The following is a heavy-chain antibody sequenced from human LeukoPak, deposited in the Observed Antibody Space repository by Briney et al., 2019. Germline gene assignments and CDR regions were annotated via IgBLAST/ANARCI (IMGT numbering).Heavy chain of an antibody. Sequence: SETLSLTCADYRGSFSGYYWSWIRQPPGKGLEWIGEINHSGSNNYNPSIKSRVTISVDTSKNQFSLKLSSVTAADTAVYYCARVEHDYVWGSYRRDFDYWGQGTLVTVSS. D-gene: IGHD3-16*02. V-gene: IGHV4-34*01. CDR1: RGSFSGYY. J-gene: IGHJ4*02. CDR2: INHSGSN. CDR3: ARVEHDYVWGSYRRDFDY.